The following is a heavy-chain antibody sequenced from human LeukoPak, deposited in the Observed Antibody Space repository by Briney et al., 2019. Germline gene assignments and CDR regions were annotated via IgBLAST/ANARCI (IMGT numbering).Heavy chain of an antibody. CDR2: IVVGSGNT. Sequence: SVKVSCKASGGTFTSSAMQWVRQARGQRLEWIGWIVVGSGNTNYAPKFQERVTITRDMSTSTAYMELSSLRSEDTAVYYCAARQYQLQNRGYYYYGMDVWGQGTTVTVSS. D-gene: IGHD2-2*01. CDR3: AARQYQLQNRGYYYYGMDV. J-gene: IGHJ6*02. CDR1: GGTFTSSA. V-gene: IGHV1-58*02.